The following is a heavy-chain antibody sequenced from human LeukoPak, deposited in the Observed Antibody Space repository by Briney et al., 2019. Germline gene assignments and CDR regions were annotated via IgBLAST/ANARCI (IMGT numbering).Heavy chain of an antibody. CDR1: GYTFSSYD. CDR3: ARTLAVAGTDGRNPTSALFDY. J-gene: IGHJ4*02. CDR2: ISAYNGNT. D-gene: IGHD6-19*01. Sequence: ASVKVSCKASGYTFSSYDISWVRQAPGQGLEWMGWISAYNGNTNYAQKLQGRVTMTTDTSTSTAYLELRSLRSDDTAVYYCARTLAVAGTDGRNPTSALFDYWGQGTLVTVSS. V-gene: IGHV1-18*01.